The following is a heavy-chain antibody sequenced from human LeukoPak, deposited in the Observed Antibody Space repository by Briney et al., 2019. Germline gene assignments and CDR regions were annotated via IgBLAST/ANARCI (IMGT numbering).Heavy chain of an antibody. CDR3: ARESNYYDSSGYYSPTDY. J-gene: IGHJ4*02. CDR2: IYTSGST. Sequence: SETLSLTCSVSGYPISSGYYWGWIRQPPGKGLEWIGRIYTSGSTNYNPSLKSRVTISVDTSKNQFSLKLSSVTAADTAVYYCARESNYYDSSGYYSPTDYWGQGTLVTVSS. CDR1: GYPISSGYY. D-gene: IGHD3-22*01. V-gene: IGHV4-38-2*02.